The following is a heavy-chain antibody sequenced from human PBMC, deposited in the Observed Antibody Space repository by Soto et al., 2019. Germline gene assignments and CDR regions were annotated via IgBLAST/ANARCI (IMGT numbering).Heavy chain of an antibody. J-gene: IGHJ4*02. V-gene: IGHV3-30*18. CDR2: ISYDGSNK. D-gene: IGHD6-19*01. CDR3: ANLYSSGWSFFDY. CDR1: GFTFSSYG. Sequence: GGSLRLSCAASGFTFSSYGMHWVRQAPGKGLEWVAVISYDGSNKYYADSVKGRFTISRDNSKNTLYLQMSSLRAEDTAVYYCANLYSSGWSFFDYWGQGTLVTVYS.